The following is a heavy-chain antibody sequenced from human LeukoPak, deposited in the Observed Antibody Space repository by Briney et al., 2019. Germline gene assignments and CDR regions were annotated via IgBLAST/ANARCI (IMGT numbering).Heavy chain of an antibody. J-gene: IGHJ4*02. D-gene: IGHD5-18*01. CDR1: GGSFSDYY. CDR3: ARGGYSYGYLY. Sequence: SETLSLTCAVYGGSFSDYYWSWIRQPPGKRLEWIGEINHSGSTNYNPSLKSRVTISVDTSKNQFSLKLTSVTAADTAVYYCARGGYSYGYLYWGQGTLVTVSP. V-gene: IGHV4-34*01. CDR2: INHSGST.